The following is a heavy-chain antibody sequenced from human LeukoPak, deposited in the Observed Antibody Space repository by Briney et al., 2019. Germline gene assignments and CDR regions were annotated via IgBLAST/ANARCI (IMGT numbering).Heavy chain of an antibody. V-gene: IGHV3-23*01. D-gene: IGHD3-10*01. J-gene: IGHJ6*02. CDR1: GFTFHNAW. Sequence: GGSLRLSCAASGFTFHNAWMTWVRQAPGKGLEWVSAISGSGGSTYYADSVKGRFTISRDNSKNTLYLQMNSLRAEDTAVYYCAKDMVRGVIISDYYYGMDVWGQGTTVTVSS. CDR3: AKDMVRGVIISDYYYGMDV. CDR2: ISGSGGST.